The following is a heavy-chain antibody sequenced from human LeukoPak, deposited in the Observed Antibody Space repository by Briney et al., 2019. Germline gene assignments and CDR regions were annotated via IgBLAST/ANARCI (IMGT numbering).Heavy chain of an antibody. J-gene: IGHJ6*03. CDR1: GFTFNNCA. V-gene: IGHV3-23*01. CDR3: AKGGTGLRYCDSMVI. Sequence: GGSLTLPCAASGFTFNNCAMTWVRQAPGKGLEWVSAISGSGGGTYYADSVKGCFTISRDNSQNTLYLQMSSLRAEDTAVYYCAKGGTGLRYCDSMVIWGQKATGSVSS. D-gene: IGHD1-1*01. CDR2: ISGSGGGT.